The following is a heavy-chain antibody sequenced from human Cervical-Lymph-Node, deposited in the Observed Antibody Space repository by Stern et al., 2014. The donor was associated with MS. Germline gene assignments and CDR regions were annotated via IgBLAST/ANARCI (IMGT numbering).Heavy chain of an antibody. D-gene: IGHD6-13*01. CDR3: RAGSDAFDV. J-gene: IGHJ3*01. CDR1: GYTFTAYA. V-gene: IGHV1-18*01. Sequence: MQLVESGAEVKKPGASVKVSCKASGYTFTAYAISWVRQAPGQGLEWMGWIGTNIGNTNYAQKFQGRVTLATDTSTSTVYMELRSLRSDDTAMYYCRAGSDAFDVWGQGTMVTVSS. CDR2: IGTNIGNT.